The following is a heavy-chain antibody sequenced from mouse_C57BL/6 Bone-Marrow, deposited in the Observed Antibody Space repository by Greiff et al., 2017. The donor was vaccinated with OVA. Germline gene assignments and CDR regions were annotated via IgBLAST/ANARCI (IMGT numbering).Heavy chain of an antibody. J-gene: IGHJ4*01. CDR1: GYTFTDYE. Sequence: VQLQQSGAELVRPGASVTLSCKASGYTFTDYEMHWVKQTPVPGLEWIGAIDPETGGTAYNQKFKGKAILTADKSSSTAYMELRSLTSEDSAVYYCTRKGDYYGSNAMDYWGQGTSVTVSS. CDR3: TRKGDYYGSNAMDY. CDR2: IDPETGGT. D-gene: IGHD1-1*01. V-gene: IGHV1-15*01.